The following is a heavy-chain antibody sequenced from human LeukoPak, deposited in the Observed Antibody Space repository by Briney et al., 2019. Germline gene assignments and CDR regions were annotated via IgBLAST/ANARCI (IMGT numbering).Heavy chain of an antibody. D-gene: IGHD6-19*01. CDR2: ISSGGST. CDR1: GFTVSSNY. Sequence: PGGSLRLSCAASGFTVSSNYMSWVRQAPGKGLEWVSVISSGGSTYYADSVKGRFTISTDNSKNTLYLQMNSLRAEDTAVYYCARDGGRVAGISHWGQGTLVTVSS. CDR3: ARDGGRVAGISH. V-gene: IGHV3-66*02. J-gene: IGHJ4*02.